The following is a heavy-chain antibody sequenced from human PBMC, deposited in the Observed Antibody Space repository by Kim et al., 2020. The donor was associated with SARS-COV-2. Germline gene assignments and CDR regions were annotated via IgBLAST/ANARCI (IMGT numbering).Heavy chain of an antibody. CDR3: ARRGRQPVLLWFGPMDV. J-gene: IGHJ6*02. CDR1: GGSISSSSYY. D-gene: IGHD3-10*01. CDR2: IYYSGST. Sequence: SETLSLTCTVSGGSISSSSYYWGWIRQPPGKGLEWIGSIYYSGSTYYNPSLKSRVTISVDTSKNQFSLKLISVTAAETAVYYCARRGRQPVLLWFGPMDVWGQGTTVTVSS. V-gene: IGHV4-39*01.